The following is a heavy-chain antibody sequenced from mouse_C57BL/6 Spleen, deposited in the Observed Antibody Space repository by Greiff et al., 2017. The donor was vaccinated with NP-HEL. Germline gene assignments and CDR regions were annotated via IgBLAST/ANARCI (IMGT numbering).Heavy chain of an antibody. V-gene: IGHV1-42*01. CDR1: GYSFTGYY. CDR2: INPSTGGT. Sequence: VQLQQSGPELVKPGASVKISCKASGYSFTGYYMNWVKQSPEKSLEWIGEINPSTGGTTYNQKFKAKATLTVDKSSSTAYMQLKSLTSEDSAVYYCARSDITTVVAPFDYWGQGTTLTVSS. J-gene: IGHJ2*01. CDR3: ARSDITTVVAPFDY. D-gene: IGHD1-1*01.